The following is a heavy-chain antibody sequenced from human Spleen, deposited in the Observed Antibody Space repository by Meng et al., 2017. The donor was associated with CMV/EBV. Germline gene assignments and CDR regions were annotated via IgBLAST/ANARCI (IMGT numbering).Heavy chain of an antibody. CDR1: GGTFSSYA. V-gene: IGHV1-69*01. D-gene: IGHD3-3*01. J-gene: IGHJ5*02. Sequence: VRWGARVKSLGCWFKVSCKSSGGTFSSYAFSWVRQAHGQGLEWMGGIIPIFGTANYAQKFQGRVTITADESTSTAYMELSSLRSEDTAVYYCARVESDFTISNWFDPWGQGTLVTVSS. CDR2: IIPIFGTA. CDR3: ARVESDFTISNWFDP.